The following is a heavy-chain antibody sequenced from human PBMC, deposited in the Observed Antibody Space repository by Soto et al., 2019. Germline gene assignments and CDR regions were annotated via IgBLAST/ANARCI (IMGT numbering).Heavy chain of an antibody. CDR3: ARYDFWSGYLDYYYGMDV. V-gene: IGHV1-18*01. CDR1: GYTFTSYG. CDR2: ISAYNGNT. Sequence: QVQLVQSGAEVKKPGASVKVSCKASGYTFTSYGISWVRQAPGQGLEWMGWISAYNGNTNYAQKLQGRVTMTTDTSTSTAYMKLRSLRSDDTVVYYCARYDFWSGYLDYYYGMDVWGQGTTVTVSS. D-gene: IGHD3-3*01. J-gene: IGHJ6*02.